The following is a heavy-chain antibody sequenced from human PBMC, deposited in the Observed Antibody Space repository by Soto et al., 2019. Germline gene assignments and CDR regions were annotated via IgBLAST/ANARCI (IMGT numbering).Heavy chain of an antibody. CDR2: IIPIFGTA. CDR3: ARGPYNYYDTSGYSTHLDY. J-gene: IGHJ4*02. V-gene: IGHV1-69*01. Sequence: QVQLVQSGAEVKKPGSSVTVSCKASGGTFSSYAISWVRQAPGQGLEWMGGIIPIFGTANYAQKFQGRVTITADESTSTAYMELSSLRSEDTAVYYCARGPYNYYDTSGYSTHLDYWGQGTLVTVSS. D-gene: IGHD3-22*01. CDR1: GGTFSSYA.